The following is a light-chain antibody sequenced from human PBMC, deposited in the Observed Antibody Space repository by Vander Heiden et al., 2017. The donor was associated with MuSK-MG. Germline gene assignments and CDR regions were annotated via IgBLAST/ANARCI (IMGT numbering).Light chain of an antibody. J-gene: IGKJ4*01. CDR1: QSVSK. CDR2: GAS. Sequence: EIVLTQSPGTLSLSPGERATLSCRASQSVSKLAWYQQKRGQAPRLLIYGASTRATGVADRFSGSGSGTDFTLTISRLEPEDFAVYYCQQDGSSPITFGGGTKVEIK. V-gene: IGKV3-20*01. CDR3: QQDGSSPIT.